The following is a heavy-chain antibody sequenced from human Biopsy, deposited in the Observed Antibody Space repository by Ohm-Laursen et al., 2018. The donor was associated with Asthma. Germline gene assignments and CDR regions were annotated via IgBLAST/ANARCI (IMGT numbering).Heavy chain of an antibody. CDR1: GFAFSSYA. CDR3: AKDRDYDILTGPPGFDY. D-gene: IGHD3-9*01. J-gene: IGHJ4*02. Sequence: SLRLSCSASGFAFSSYAMSWVRQAPGKGLEWVSAISGSGGSTYYADSVKGRFTISRDNSKNTLCLRMNSLRAEDTAVYYCAKDRDYDILTGPPGFDYWGQGTLVTVSS. CDR2: ISGSGGST. V-gene: IGHV3-23*01.